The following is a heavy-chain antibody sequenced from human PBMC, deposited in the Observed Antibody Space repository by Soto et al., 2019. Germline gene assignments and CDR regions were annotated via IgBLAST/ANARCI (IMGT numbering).Heavy chain of an antibody. Sequence: EVQLVESGGGLVQPGGSLKRSCAASGLTFSGAAMHWVRQASGKGLEWVGRIRTKVNSYATAYGASVKSRFTISRDDSKNTTYLQMNSLNSEDTAVYFCTTEPGHYWGQGTLVTVSS. D-gene: IGHD3-10*01. CDR1: GLTFSGAA. CDR3: TTEPGHY. V-gene: IGHV3-73*01. CDR2: IRTKVNSYAT. J-gene: IGHJ4*02.